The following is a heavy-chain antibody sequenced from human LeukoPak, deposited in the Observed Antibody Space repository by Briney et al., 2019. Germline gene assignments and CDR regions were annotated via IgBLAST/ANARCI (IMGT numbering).Heavy chain of an antibody. CDR3: ARHRRGYSNRCFDY. CDR2: IYYSGST. D-gene: IGHD4-11*01. CDR1: GGSISSSSYY. Sequence: SETLSLTCTVSGGSISSSSYYWGWIRQPPGKGLEWIGSIYYSGSTNYNPSLKSRVTISVDTSKNQFSLKLSSVTAADTAVYYCARHRRGYSNRCFDYWGQGTLVTVSS. V-gene: IGHV4-39*01. J-gene: IGHJ4*02.